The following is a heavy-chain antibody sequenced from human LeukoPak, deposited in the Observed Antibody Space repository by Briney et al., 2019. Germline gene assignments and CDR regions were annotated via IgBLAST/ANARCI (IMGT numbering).Heavy chain of an antibody. J-gene: IGHJ4*02. V-gene: IGHV3-20*04. CDR3: ARLDTAMVDY. CDR1: GFTFDDYG. Sequence: TGGSLRLSCAASGFTFDDYGMSWVRQAPGKGLEWVSGINWNGGSTGYADSVKGRFTISRDNAKKSLYLQMNSLRAEDTALYYCARLDTAMVDYWGQGTLVTVSS. CDR2: INWNGGST. D-gene: IGHD5-18*01.